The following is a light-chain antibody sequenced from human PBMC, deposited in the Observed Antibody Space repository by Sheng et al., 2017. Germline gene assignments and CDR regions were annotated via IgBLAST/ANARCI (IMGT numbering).Light chain of an antibody. J-gene: IGLJ3*02. CDR3: QSSDSTIKV. CDR1: SGSITTNY. CDR2: EDN. Sequence: NFILTQPHSVSESPGKTVTLSCTRSSGSITTNYVQWYRQRPGSSPTTVIFEDNQRPSGVPDRFSGSIDISSNSASLTISGLKTEDEADYYCQSSDSTIKVFGGGTRLTVL. V-gene: IGLV6-57*01.